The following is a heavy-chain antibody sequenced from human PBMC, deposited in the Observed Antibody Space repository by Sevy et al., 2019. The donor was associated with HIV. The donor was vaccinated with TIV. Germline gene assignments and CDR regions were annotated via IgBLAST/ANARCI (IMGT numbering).Heavy chain of an antibody. D-gene: IGHD3-3*01. J-gene: IGHJ4*02. CDR3: ARGTIFGVVTYYFDF. V-gene: IGHV3-11*04. CDR1: GFTFSDYY. CDR2: ISTSGSTI. Sequence: GGSLRLSCAASGFTFSDYYMSWIRQAPGKGLEWISYISTSGSTIYYADSVRGRFTISRDNAKNSLYLQMNSLRAEDTAVYYCARGTIFGVVTYYFDFWGQGTLVTVSS.